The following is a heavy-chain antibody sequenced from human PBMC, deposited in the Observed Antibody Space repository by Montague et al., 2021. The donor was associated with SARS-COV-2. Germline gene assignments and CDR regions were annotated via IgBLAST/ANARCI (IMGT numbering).Heavy chain of an antibody. Sequence: SETLSLTCTVSGDSISSGYFYWGWIRQPPGKGLEWVGTIHYSGITYYNPSLKSRVTISVDTSRNQFFLKLSSVTAADTAIYYCARHLAISGPAAVSDYWGQGTLVTVSS. CDR3: ARHLAISGPAAVSDY. J-gene: IGHJ4*02. CDR2: IHYSGIT. V-gene: IGHV4-39*01. D-gene: IGHD2-2*01. CDR1: GDSISSGYFY.